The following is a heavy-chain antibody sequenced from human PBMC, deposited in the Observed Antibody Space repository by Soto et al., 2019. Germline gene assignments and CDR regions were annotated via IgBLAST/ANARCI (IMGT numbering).Heavy chain of an antibody. CDR2: ITGRGGST. Sequence: EVQLLESGGGLVQPGGSLRLSCVASGFTLSTYAMSWVRQAPGKGLEWVSGITGRGGSTYYEDSVKGRFTISRDNSKRQVSLHMDTVSAKDTAVYYCVTQRGIRSSAFDIWGQGTMVTVSS. CDR3: VTQRGIRSSAFDI. V-gene: IGHV3-23*01. D-gene: IGHD6-13*01. CDR1: GFTLSTYA. J-gene: IGHJ3*02.